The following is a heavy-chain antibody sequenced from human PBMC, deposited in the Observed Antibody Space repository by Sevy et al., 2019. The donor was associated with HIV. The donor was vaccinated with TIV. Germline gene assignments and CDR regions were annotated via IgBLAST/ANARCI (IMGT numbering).Heavy chain of an antibody. CDR2: IKQDGSEK. Sequence: GGSLRLSCAASGFTFSSYWMSWVRQAPGKGLEWVANIKQDGSEKYYVDSVKGRFTISRDNAKNSLYLQMNSLRAEDTAVYYCARGLMVRGVLFGMDVWGQRTTVTVSS. D-gene: IGHD3-10*01. CDR1: GFTFSSYW. V-gene: IGHV3-7*01. CDR3: ARGLMVRGVLFGMDV. J-gene: IGHJ6*02.